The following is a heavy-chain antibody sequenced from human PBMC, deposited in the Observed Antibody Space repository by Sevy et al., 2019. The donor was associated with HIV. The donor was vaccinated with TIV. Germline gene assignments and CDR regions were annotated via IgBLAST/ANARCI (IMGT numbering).Heavy chain of an antibody. CDR3: ARDQLGSIDY. D-gene: IGHD7-27*01. CDR1: GFTFSTYA. J-gene: IGHJ4*02. CDR2: VSSDGSEI. Sequence: SLRLSCAVSGFTFSTYAMHWVRQAPGKGLECVAIVSSDGSEINYADSVKGRFTISRDNSGNTLYLQMNSLRTEDTALYYCARDQLGSIDYWGQGTLVTVSS. V-gene: IGHV3-30-3*01.